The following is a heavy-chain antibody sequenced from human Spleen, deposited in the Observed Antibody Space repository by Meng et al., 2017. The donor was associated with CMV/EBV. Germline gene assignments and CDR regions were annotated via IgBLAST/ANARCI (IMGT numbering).Heavy chain of an antibody. CDR1: GFTFNTYV. Sequence: GESLKISCADSGFTFNTYVMHWVRQAPGKGLEWVASMSFDGNTKYYADSVKGRFTISRDNSKNTLYLQMNSLRAEDTAVYYCAREVDRWGTSWYYFDHWGQGMLVTVSS. D-gene: IGHD3-16*01. J-gene: IGHJ4*02. V-gene: IGHV3-30*04. CDR3: AREVDRWGTSWYYFDH. CDR2: MSFDGNTK.